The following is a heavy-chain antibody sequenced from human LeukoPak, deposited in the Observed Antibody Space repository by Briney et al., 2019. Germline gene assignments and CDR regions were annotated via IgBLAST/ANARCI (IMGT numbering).Heavy chain of an antibody. V-gene: IGHV4-59*01. D-gene: IGHD1-1*01. Sequence: PSETLSLTCAVSGVSISSYYWSWIRQPPGKGLEWIGYIYYSGSTNYNPSLKSRVTISVDTSKNQFSLKLSSVTAADTAVYYCAREGGRWNYFDYWGQGTLVTVSS. CDR1: GVSISSYY. J-gene: IGHJ4*02. CDR2: IYYSGST. CDR3: AREGGRWNYFDY.